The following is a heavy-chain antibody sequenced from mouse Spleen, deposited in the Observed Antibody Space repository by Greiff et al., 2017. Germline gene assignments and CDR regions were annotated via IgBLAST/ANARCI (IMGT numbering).Heavy chain of an antibody. J-gene: IGHJ2*01. D-gene: IGHD2-5*01. CDR2: IDPGDGET. Sequence: VKLQQPGPELVNPGPSVKCSCTASGFNIKDYYMHWVNQCTKKGLEGIGRIDPGDGETKYAPKFQGKATITADTSSNTAYLQLSSLTSEDTAVYYCAVYSNFYYFDYWGQGTTLTVSS. CDR1: GFNIKDYY. V-gene: IGHV14-2*01. CDR3: AVYSNFYYFDY.